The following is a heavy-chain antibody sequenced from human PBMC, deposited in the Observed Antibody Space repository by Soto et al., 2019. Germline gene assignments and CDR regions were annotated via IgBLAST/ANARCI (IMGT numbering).Heavy chain of an antibody. V-gene: IGHV4-34*01. CDR3: ARGGGYDYLDYYYGMDV. CDR2: VNHSGST. J-gene: IGHJ6*02. D-gene: IGHD5-12*01. CDR1: GGSFSSYY. Sequence: SETLSLTCAVYGGSFSSYYWSWIRQSPGKGLEWIGEVNHSGSTNYNPSLKSRVTISVDTSKSHFSLKLTSITAADTAVYYCARGGGYDYLDYYYGMDVWGQGTTVTVSS.